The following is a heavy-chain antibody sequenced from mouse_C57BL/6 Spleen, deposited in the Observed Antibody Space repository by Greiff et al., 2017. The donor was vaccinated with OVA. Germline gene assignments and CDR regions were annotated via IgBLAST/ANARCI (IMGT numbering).Heavy chain of an antibody. CDR3: TIYGSSTAY. Sequence: QVHVKQSGAELVRPGASVTLSCKASGYTFTDYEMHWVKQTPVHGLEWIGAIDPETGGTAYNQKFKGKAILTADKSSSTAYMERRSLTSEDSAVYYCTIYGSSTAYWGQGTLVTVSA. CDR2: IDPETGGT. D-gene: IGHD1-1*01. CDR1: GYTFTDYE. J-gene: IGHJ3*01. V-gene: IGHV1-15*01.